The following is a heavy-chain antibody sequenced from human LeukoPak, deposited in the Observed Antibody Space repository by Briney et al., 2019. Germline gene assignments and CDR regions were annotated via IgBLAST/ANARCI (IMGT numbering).Heavy chain of an antibody. CDR3: AKVVNWNGDY. V-gene: IGHV3-23*01. J-gene: IGHJ4*02. CDR2: ISGSGGTT. CDR1: GFTFSSYA. Sequence: GGSLRLSCAASGFTFSSYAMSWVRQAPGKGLEWVSAISGSGGTTYYADSVKGRFTISRDNSRNTLYLQMSSLRAEDTAVYYCAKVVNWNGDYWGQGTLVTVSS. D-gene: IGHD1-1*01.